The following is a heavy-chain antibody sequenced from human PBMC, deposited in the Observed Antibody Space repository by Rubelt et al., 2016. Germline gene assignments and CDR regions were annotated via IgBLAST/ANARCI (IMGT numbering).Heavy chain of an antibody. V-gene: IGHV3-53*04. Sequence: GLEWVSVIYSGGSTYYADSVKGRFTISRHNSKNTLYLQMNSLRAEDTAVYYCAGGVAAAGTRGGRYYYYGMDVWGQGTTVTVSS. D-gene: IGHD6-13*01. CDR2: IYSGGST. CDR3: AGGVAAAGTRGGRYYYYGMDV. J-gene: IGHJ6*02.